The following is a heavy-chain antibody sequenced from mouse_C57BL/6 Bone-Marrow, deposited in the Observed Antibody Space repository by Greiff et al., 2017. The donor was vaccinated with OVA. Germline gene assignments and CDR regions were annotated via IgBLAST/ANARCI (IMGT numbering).Heavy chain of an antibody. J-gene: IGHJ3*01. Sequence: QVQLQQPGAELVMPGASVKLSCKASGYTFTSYWMHWVKQRPGQGLEWIGEIDPSDSYTNYNQKFKGKSPLTVDKSSSTAYMQLSSLTSEDSAVYYCARGGLLRFYWGQGTLVTVSA. CDR2: IDPSDSYT. CDR3: ARGGLLRFY. CDR1: GYTFTSYW. D-gene: IGHD2-3*01. V-gene: IGHV1-69*01.